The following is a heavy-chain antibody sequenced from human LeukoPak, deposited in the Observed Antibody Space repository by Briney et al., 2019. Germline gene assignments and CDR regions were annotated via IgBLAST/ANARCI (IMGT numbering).Heavy chain of an antibody. CDR2: INIGSNSI. J-gene: IGHJ4*02. V-gene: IGHV3-48*01. CDR3: AREPRFGSYSIDY. CDR1: GFTVSSNY. Sequence: SGGSLRLSCAASGFTVSSNYMSWVRQAPGKGLEWISYINIGSNSIYYADSVKGRFTISRDNAQNSLYLQMNSLRAEDTAVYYCAREPRFGSYSIDYWGQGTLVTVSS. D-gene: IGHD1-26*01.